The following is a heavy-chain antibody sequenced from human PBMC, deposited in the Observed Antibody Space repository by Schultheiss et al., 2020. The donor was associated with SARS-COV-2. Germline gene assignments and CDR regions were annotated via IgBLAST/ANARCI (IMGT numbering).Heavy chain of an antibody. CDR1: GYSFTSYW. D-gene: IGHD1-26*01. CDR3: ARQDRGRSYYCY. V-gene: IGHV5-10-1*01. Sequence: GGSLRLSCKGSGYSFTSYWISWVRQMPGKGLEWMGRIDPSDSYTNYSPSFQGHVTISADKSISTAYLQWSSLKASDTAMYYCARQDRGRSYYCYWGQGTLVTVSS. CDR2: IDPSDSYT. J-gene: IGHJ4*02.